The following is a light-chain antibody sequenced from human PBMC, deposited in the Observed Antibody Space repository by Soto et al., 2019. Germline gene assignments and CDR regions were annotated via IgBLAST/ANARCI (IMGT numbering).Light chain of an antibody. CDR2: DVS. Sequence: QSALTQPASVSGSPGQSITISCTGTSSDVGYSNYVSWYQQLPGKAPKLMIYDVSDRPSGVSNRFSGSKSGSTASLTISGLQAEDEADYYCSSYTSSSLYVFGTGTKPPS. CDR1: SSDVGYSNY. V-gene: IGLV2-14*01. J-gene: IGLJ1*01. CDR3: SSYTSSSLYV.